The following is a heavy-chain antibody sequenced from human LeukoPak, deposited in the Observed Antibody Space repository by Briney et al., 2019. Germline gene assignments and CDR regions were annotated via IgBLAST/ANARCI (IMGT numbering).Heavy chain of an antibody. CDR2: ISSSSSYI. CDR3: ARGLWFGELGYDY. CDR1: GFTFSSYS. Sequence: PGGSLRLSCAASGFTFSSYSMNWVRQAPGKGLEWVSSISSSSSYIYYADSVKGRFTISRDNAKNSLYLQMNSLRAEDTAVYYCARGLWFGELGYDYWGQGTLVTVSS. J-gene: IGHJ4*02. V-gene: IGHV3-21*01. D-gene: IGHD3-10*01.